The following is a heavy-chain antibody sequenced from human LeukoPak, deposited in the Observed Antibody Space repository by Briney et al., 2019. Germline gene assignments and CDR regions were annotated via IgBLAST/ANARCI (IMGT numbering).Heavy chain of an antibody. D-gene: IGHD6-19*01. V-gene: IGHV3-30*02. Sequence: GVSLRLYCAASGFTFSDYYMSWIRQAPGKGLEWVAFIRYDGSNKYYADSVRGRFTISRDNSKKTLYLQMNSLRAEDTAVYFCAKGSKAVLFTRDRYMDVWGKGTTVTISS. CDR1: GFTFSDYY. J-gene: IGHJ6*03. CDR2: IRYDGSNK. CDR3: AKGSKAVLFTRDRYMDV.